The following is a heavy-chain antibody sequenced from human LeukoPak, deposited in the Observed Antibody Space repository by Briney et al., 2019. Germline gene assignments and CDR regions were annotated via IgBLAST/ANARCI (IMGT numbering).Heavy chain of an antibody. V-gene: IGHV3-23*01. CDR3: AKSGKTWIQQWSLAFDH. Sequence: PGGSLRLSCAASGFTFSSYAMSWVRQAPGKGLEWVSAISGSGGSTYYADSVKGRFTISRDNSKNTLYLQMNSLRAEDTAVYYCAKSGKTWIQQWSLAFDHWGQGTLVTVSS. CDR2: ISGSGGST. CDR1: GFTFSSYA. D-gene: IGHD5-18*01. J-gene: IGHJ4*02.